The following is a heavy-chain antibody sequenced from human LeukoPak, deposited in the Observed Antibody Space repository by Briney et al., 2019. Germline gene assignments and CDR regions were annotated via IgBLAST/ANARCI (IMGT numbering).Heavy chain of an antibody. J-gene: IGHJ2*01. V-gene: IGHV4-34*01. Sequence: SETLSLTCAVYGESFSGHYWTWIRQPPGKGLEWIGEIDHTGSINYNPSLKSRVTTSLDTSKNQFSLKLSSVTAADTAMYYCARGIVVVITSYWYFDLWGRGTLVTVSS. D-gene: IGHD3-22*01. CDR3: ARGIVVVITSYWYFDL. CDR1: GESFSGHY. CDR2: IDHTGSI.